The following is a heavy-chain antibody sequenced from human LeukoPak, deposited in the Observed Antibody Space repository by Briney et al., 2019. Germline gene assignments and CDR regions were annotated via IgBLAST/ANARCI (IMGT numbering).Heavy chain of an antibody. J-gene: IGHJ5*02. CDR3: ATSPLRGDDFWSGYYFWSDP. CDR1: GYSFTSYW. CDR2: IYSGDSGT. Sequence: GESLKISCKGSGYSFTSYWIGWVRQMPGKGLEWMGGIYSGDSGTRYSPSFQGQVTISADTSISTAYLQWSSLKASATAMYYCATSPLRGDDFWSGYYFWSDPWGQGTLVTVSS. V-gene: IGHV5-51*01. D-gene: IGHD3-3*01.